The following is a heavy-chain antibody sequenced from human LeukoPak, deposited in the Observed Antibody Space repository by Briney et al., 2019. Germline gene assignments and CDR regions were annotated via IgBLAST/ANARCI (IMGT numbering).Heavy chain of an antibody. CDR3: ARTAKPGGPYYYDSSGYYDY. Sequence: SQTLSLTCTVSGGSISSGGYYWSWIRQHPGRGLEWIGYIYYSGSTYYNPSLKSRVTISVDTSKNQFSLKLSSVTAADTAVYYCARTAKPGGPYYYDSSGYYDYWGQGTLVTVSS. D-gene: IGHD3-22*01. V-gene: IGHV4-31*03. J-gene: IGHJ4*02. CDR1: GGSISSGGYY. CDR2: IYYSGST.